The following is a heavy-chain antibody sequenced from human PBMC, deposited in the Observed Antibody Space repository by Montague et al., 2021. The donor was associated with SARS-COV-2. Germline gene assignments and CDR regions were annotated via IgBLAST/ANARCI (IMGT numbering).Heavy chain of an antibody. V-gene: IGHV4-34*01. D-gene: IGHD2-15*01. Sequence: SETLSLTCAVYGGSFSGYYWSWIRQPPGKGLEWIGEINHGGSTXXXPSXXXRVTISVDTSKNQFSLKLSSVTAADTAVYYCARGDVVVVAANDYYYGMDVWGQGTTVTVSS. CDR2: INHGGST. CDR3: ARGDVVVVAANDYYYGMDV. CDR1: GGSFSGYY. J-gene: IGHJ6*02.